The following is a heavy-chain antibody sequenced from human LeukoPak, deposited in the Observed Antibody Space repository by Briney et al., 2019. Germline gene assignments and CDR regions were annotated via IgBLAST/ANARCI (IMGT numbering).Heavy chain of an antibody. CDR1: GASISSSY. CDR3: ARDIAARY. Sequence: SEILSLTCTVSGASISSSYWSWIRQPPGKGLEWIAYIYYSGSTNYNPSLKSRVTISVDTSRNQFSLKLSSVTAADAAVYYCARDIAARYWGQGTLVTVSS. J-gene: IGHJ4*02. D-gene: IGHD6-13*01. CDR2: IYYSGST. V-gene: IGHV4-59*01.